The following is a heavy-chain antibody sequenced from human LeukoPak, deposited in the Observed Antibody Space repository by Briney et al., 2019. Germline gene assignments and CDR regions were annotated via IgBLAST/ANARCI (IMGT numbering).Heavy chain of an antibody. Sequence: PGGSLRLSCATSGFTFSSYSMGWVRQAPGKGLEWVSAITDSGEYTDYAESVKGRFTISRDNSEKTVYLQLNSLRAEDTAVYYCAKDAAGPEYWGQGTLVTVSS. V-gene: IGHV3-23*01. CDR1: GFTFSSYS. J-gene: IGHJ4*02. D-gene: IGHD6-13*01. CDR3: AKDAAGPEY. CDR2: ITDSGEYT.